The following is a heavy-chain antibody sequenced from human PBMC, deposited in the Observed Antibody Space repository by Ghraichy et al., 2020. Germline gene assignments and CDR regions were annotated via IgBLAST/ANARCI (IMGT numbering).Heavy chain of an antibody. V-gene: IGHV3-43*02. CDR1: GFTFDDYA. D-gene: IGHD2-21*02. CDR2: ISGDGGST. Sequence: SCAASGFTFDDYAMHWVRQAPGKGLEWVSLISGDGGSTYYADSVKGRFTISRDNSKNSLYLQMNSLRTEDTALYYCAKASVCGGDCYYAFDIWGQGTMVTVSS. J-gene: IGHJ3*02. CDR3: AKASVCGGDCYYAFDI.